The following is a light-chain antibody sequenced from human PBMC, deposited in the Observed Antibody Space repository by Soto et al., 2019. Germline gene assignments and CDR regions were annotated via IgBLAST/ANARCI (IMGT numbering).Light chain of an antibody. CDR3: QQYGSPLT. V-gene: IGKV3-20*01. CDR2: GAS. CDR1: QTVSKNY. J-gene: IGKJ4*01. Sequence: EIVLTQSPVTLSLSPGEGATLSCRASQTVSKNYLAWYQQKAGQAPRLLIYGASSRATGIPDRFSGSGSGTDFTLTISRLEPEDFAVYYCQQYGSPLTFGGGTKVDIK.